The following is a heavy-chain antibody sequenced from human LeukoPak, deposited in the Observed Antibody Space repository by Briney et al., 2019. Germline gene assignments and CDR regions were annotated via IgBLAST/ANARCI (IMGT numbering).Heavy chain of an antibody. CDR1: GYTFTSYD. CDR3: ATRRGYSGYDRIQDY. D-gene: IGHD5-12*01. Sequence: ASVTVSCKASGYTFTSYDINWVRQATGQGLEWMGWMNPNSGNTGYAQKFQGRVTMTRNTSISTAYMELSSLRSEDTAVYYCATRRGYSGYDRIQDYWGQGTLVTVSS. CDR2: MNPNSGNT. J-gene: IGHJ4*02. V-gene: IGHV1-8*01.